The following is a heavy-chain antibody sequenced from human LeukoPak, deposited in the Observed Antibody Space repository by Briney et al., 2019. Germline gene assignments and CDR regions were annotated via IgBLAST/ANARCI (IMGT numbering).Heavy chain of an antibody. D-gene: IGHD3-10*01. CDR3: ARSYYGSGSYYWN. CDR2: INHSGST. CDR1: GGSFSGYY. Sequence: PSETLSLTCAVYGGSFSGYYWSWIRQPPGRGLEWIGEINHSGSTNYNPSLKSRVTISVDTSKNQFTLKLSSVTAADTAVYYCARSYYGSGSYYWNWGQGTLVTVSS. J-gene: IGHJ4*02. V-gene: IGHV4-34*01.